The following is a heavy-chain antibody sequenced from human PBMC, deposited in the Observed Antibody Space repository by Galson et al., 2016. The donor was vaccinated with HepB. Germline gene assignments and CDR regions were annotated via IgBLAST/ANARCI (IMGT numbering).Heavy chain of an antibody. D-gene: IGHD4-17*01. V-gene: IGHV1-46*01. Sequence: SVKVSCKASGYTFINYYMHWVRQAPGQGLEWMGIGNPRTGSTSYAQKFQDRVTVTRDTSTSTVYMELSSLRSEDTAIYYCARTQRNGDELDYWGQGTLVTVSS. CDR1: GYTFINYY. CDR3: ARTQRNGDELDY. J-gene: IGHJ4*02. CDR2: GNPRTGST.